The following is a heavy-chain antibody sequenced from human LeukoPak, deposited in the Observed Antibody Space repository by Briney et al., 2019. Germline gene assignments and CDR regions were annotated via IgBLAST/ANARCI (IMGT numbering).Heavy chain of an antibody. Sequence: SETLSLTCAVSGYSISSGYYWGWIRPPPGKGLEWIGSIYHSVSTYYNPSLKSRVTISVDTSKNQFSLKLSSVTAADTAVYYCARVACSGGSCYHSFDYWGQGTLVTVSS. CDR1: GYSISSGYY. CDR3: ARVACSGGSCYHSFDY. V-gene: IGHV4-38-2*01. CDR2: IYHSVST. D-gene: IGHD2-15*01. J-gene: IGHJ4*02.